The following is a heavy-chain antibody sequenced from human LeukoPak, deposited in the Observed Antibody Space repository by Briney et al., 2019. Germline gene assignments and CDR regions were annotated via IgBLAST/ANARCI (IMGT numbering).Heavy chain of an antibody. CDR2: INPNSGGT. CDR3: ARVPRRGGSNWFDP. D-gene: IGHD2-15*01. J-gene: IGHJ5*02. Sequence: ASVKVSCKASGYTFTCYYMHWVRQAPGQGLEWMGWINPNSGGTNYAQKFQGRATMTTDTSISTAYMELSRLRSDDTAVYYCARVPRRGGSNWFDPWGQGTLVTVSS. CDR1: GYTFTCYY. V-gene: IGHV1-2*02.